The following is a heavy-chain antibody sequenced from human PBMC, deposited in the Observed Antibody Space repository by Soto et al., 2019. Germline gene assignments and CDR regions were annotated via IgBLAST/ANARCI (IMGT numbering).Heavy chain of an antibody. CDR3: ARGALTTYFDY. CDR1: GGSISSYY. J-gene: IGHJ4*02. CDR2: FYYSGST. V-gene: IGHV4-59*01. Sequence: QVQLQESGPGLVKPSETLSLTCAVSGGSISSYYWSWIRQPPGKGLEWIGYFYYSGSTNYNPSLKSRVTIPVDTSKNQFSLKLSSVTAADTAVYYCARGALTTYFDYWGQGTLVTVSS.